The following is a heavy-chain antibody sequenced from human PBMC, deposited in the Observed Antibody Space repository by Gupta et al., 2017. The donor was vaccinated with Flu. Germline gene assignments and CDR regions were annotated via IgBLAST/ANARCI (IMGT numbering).Heavy chain of an antibody. CDR1: GFTFSDHY. CDR2: TRNKANSYTT. V-gene: IGHV3-72*01. CDR3: ARVLRGYSYGFIDY. D-gene: IGHD5-18*01. Sequence: EVQLVESGGGLVQPGGSLRLSCAASGFTFSDHYMDWVRQAPGKGLEWVGRTRNKANSYTTEYAASVKGRFTISRDDSKNSLYLQMNSLKTEDTAVYYCARVLRGYSYGFIDYWGQGTLVTVSS. J-gene: IGHJ4*02.